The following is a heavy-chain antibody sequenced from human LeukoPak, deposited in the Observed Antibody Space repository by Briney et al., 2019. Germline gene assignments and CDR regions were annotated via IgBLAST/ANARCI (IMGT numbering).Heavy chain of an antibody. CDR3: AKGYCGSTNCYGDY. V-gene: IGHV3-9*01. CDR2: ISWNSGSI. Sequence: GRSLRLSCAASGFTFDDYAMHWVRQAPGKGLEWVSGISWNSGSIGYADSVKGRFTISRDNSKNTLYLQMNSPRAEDTAVYYCAKGYCGSTNCYGDYWGQGTLVTVSS. CDR1: GFTFDDYA. J-gene: IGHJ4*02. D-gene: IGHD2-2*01.